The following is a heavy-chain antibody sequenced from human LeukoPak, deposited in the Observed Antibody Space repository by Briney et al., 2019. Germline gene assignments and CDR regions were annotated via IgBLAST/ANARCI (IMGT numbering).Heavy chain of an antibody. CDR2: ISGSGGST. V-gene: IGHV3-23*01. CDR3: AKETRKAPYYYMDV. D-gene: IGHD1-14*01. Sequence: AWSLRLSCAASGFTFSSYAMSWVRQAPGKGLEWVSAISGSGGSTYYADSVKGRFTISRDNSKNTLYLQMNSLRAEDTAVYYCAKETRKAPYYYMDVWGKGTTVPVSS. CDR1: GFTFSSYA. J-gene: IGHJ6*03.